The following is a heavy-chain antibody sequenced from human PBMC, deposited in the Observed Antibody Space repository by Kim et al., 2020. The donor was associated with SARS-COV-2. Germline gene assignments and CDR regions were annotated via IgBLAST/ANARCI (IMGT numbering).Heavy chain of an antibody. J-gene: IGHJ4*02. CDR3: ASFGDYVNY. Sequence: GGTNYAQKFQGRVTMTRDTSISTAYMELSRLRSDDTAVYYCASFGDYVNYWGQGTLVTVSS. CDR2: GGT. D-gene: IGHD4-17*01. V-gene: IGHV1-2*02.